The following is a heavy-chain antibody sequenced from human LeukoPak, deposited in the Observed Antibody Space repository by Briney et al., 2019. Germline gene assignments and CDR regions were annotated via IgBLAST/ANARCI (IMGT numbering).Heavy chain of an antibody. D-gene: IGHD3-22*01. Sequence: SETLSLTCTVSGDSISSYYWSWIRQPPWKGLEWIGYIYYSGSTNYNPSLKSRVTISVDTSKNQFSLKLSSVTAADTAVYYCAREASDYYDSSGQYDYWGQGTLVTVSS. CDR1: GDSISSYY. J-gene: IGHJ4*02. V-gene: IGHV4-59*01. CDR2: IYYSGST. CDR3: AREASDYYDSSGQYDY.